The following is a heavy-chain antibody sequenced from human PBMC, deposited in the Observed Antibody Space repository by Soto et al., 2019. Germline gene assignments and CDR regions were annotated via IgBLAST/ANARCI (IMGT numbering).Heavy chain of an antibody. D-gene: IGHD3-9*01. Sequence: PSETLSLTCTVSGGSISSYYWSWIRQPPGKGLEWIGYIYYSGSTNYNPSLKSRVTISVDTSKNQFSLKLSSVTAADTAVYYCARVYYDILTGYRWFDPWGQGTLVTVSS. CDR2: IYYSGST. CDR1: GGSISSYY. J-gene: IGHJ5*02. CDR3: ARVYYDILTGYRWFDP. V-gene: IGHV4-59*01.